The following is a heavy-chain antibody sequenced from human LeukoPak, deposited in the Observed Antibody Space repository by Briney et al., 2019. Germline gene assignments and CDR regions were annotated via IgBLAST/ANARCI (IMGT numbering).Heavy chain of an antibody. D-gene: IGHD6-19*01. CDR1: GFSFSGYW. Sequence: PGGSLRLSCAASGFSFSGYWMSWVRQAPGKGLELVACIKQDGSEIYYVDSVKGRFTISRDNAKNSLYLQMNSLRAEDTAVYYCARGGWFYFDYWGQGTLVTAPS. J-gene: IGHJ4*02. CDR2: IKQDGSEI. CDR3: ARGGWFYFDY. V-gene: IGHV3-7*04.